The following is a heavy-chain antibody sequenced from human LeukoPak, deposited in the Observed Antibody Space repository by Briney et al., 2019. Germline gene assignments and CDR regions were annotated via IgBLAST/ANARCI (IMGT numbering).Heavy chain of an antibody. V-gene: IGHV3-7*01. Sequence: GGSLRLSCAASGFTLSTSWMTWVRQAPGKGLEWVTNTNREGSQIDYVDSVKGRFTISRDSANNALYLQMNSLRAEDTAVYYCARGGLTAGFDYWGQGTLVAVSS. CDR3: ARGGLTAGFDY. D-gene: IGHD3-10*01. CDR1: GFTLSTSW. J-gene: IGHJ4*02. CDR2: TNREGSQI.